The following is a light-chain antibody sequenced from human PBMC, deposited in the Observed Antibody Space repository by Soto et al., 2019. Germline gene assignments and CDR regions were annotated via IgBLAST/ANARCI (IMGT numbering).Light chain of an antibody. CDR2: EVN. V-gene: IGLV2-8*01. CDR3: SSYAGSSNV. Sequence: QSVLTQPPSASGSPGQSVAISCTGTSSDVGGYNYVSWYQQHPGKAPKLMIYEVNKRPSGVPDRFSGSKSGSTASLTVSGLQAEDEAYYYCSSYAGSSNVFGTGTKVTVL. CDR1: SSDVGGYNY. J-gene: IGLJ1*01.